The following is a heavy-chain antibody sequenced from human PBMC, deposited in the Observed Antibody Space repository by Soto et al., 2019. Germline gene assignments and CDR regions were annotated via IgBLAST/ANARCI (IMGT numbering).Heavy chain of an antibody. CDR2: ISGNGGST. D-gene: IGHD3-10*01. V-gene: IGHV3-64*01. J-gene: IGHJ4*02. Sequence: EVQLVESGGGLVQPGGSLRLSCAASGFTFSSYAMHWVRQAPGKGLEYVSVISGNGGSTYYVNSVKGRFTISRDNSKNTLYLQMGSLRAEDMAVYYCARRGYGLYFDYWGQGTLVTVSS. CDR1: GFTFSSYA. CDR3: ARRGYGLYFDY.